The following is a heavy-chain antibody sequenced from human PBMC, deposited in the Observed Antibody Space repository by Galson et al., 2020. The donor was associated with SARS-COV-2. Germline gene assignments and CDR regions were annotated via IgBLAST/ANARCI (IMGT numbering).Heavy chain of an antibody. Sequence: SETLSLTCTVSGGSISSGGYYWSWIRQHPGKGLAWIGYIYYSGSTYYNPSLKSRVTISVDTSKNQFSLKLSSVTAADTAVYYCAMTYYDILTGSGWFDPWGQGTLVTVSS. CDR2: IYYSGST. CDR3: AMTYYDILTGSGWFDP. CDR1: GGSISSGGYY. V-gene: IGHV4-31*03. D-gene: IGHD3-9*01. J-gene: IGHJ5*02.